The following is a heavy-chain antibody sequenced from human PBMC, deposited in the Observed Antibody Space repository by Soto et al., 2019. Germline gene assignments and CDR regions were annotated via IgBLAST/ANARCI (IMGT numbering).Heavy chain of an antibody. Sequence: EVQLLESGGGLVQPGGSLRLSCAASGLTFSSYAMSWVRQAPGKGLEWVSAISGSGGSTYYADSVKGRFTISRDNSKNTLYLQMNSLRAEDTAVYYCAKLGYCSSTSCPALPDYWGQGTLVTVSS. CDR1: GLTFSSYA. CDR2: ISGSGGST. V-gene: IGHV3-23*01. D-gene: IGHD2-2*01. CDR3: AKLGYCSSTSCPALPDY. J-gene: IGHJ4*02.